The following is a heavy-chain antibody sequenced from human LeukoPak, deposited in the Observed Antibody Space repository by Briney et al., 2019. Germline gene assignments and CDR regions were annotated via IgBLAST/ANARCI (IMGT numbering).Heavy chain of an antibody. CDR3: AREITMVLTSDY. D-gene: IGHD3-10*01. CDR2: ISSSSSSYI. V-gene: IGHV3-21*01. CDR1: GFTFSSYS. J-gene: IGHJ4*02. Sequence: PGGSLRLSCPASGFTFSSYSMNWVRQAPGKGLVWVSSISSSSSSYIYYADSVTGRFTISRDNAKNSLYLQMNSLRADHTAVYYCAREITMVLTSDYWGQGTLVTVSS.